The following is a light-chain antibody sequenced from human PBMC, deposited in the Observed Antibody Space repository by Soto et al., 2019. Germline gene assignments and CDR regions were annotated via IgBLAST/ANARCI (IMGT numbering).Light chain of an antibody. V-gene: IGKV1-39*01. CDR1: QSIDTY. Sequence: DIQMTQSPSSLSASVGDRVTITCRASQSIDTYLNWYQQKPGKAPKLLIYAASNSQNGVPSRFSGSGSETDFTLTISSLQPEDFATYYCQQSYSVPLTFGGGTKVEFK. CDR3: QQSYSVPLT. CDR2: AAS. J-gene: IGKJ4*01.